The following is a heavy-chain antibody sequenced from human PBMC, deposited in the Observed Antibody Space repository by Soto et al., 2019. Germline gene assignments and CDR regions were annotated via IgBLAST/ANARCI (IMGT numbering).Heavy chain of an antibody. J-gene: IGHJ6*02. CDR2: INAGNGNT. D-gene: IGHD2-2*01. CDR3: ARVYCSSTSCLYYYYYGMDV. V-gene: IGHV1-3*01. Sequence: GASVKVSCKASGYTFTSYAMHWVRQAPGQRLEWMGWINAGNGNTKYSQRFQGRVTITRDTSASTAYMELSSLRSEDTAVYYCARVYCSSTSCLYYYYYGMDVWGQGTTVTVSS. CDR1: GYTFTSYA.